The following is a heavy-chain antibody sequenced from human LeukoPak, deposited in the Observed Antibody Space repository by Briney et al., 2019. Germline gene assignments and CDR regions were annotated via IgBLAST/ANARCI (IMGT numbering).Heavy chain of an antibody. CDR2: INPNTGGT. CDR1: GYTFTGYY. J-gene: IGHJ4*02. V-gene: IGHV1-2*02. Sequence: ASVKVSCKASGYTFTGYYIYWVRQAPGQGLEWMGFINPNTGGTSYAQKFQGRVTMTRDTSISTAYMELSGLRSDDTAVYYCARRYDFWSGYPTALDYWGQGTLVTVSS. CDR3: ARRYDFWSGYPTALDY. D-gene: IGHD3-3*01.